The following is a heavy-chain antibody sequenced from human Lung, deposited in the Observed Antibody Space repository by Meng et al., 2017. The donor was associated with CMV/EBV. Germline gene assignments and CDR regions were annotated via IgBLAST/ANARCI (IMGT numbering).Heavy chain of an antibody. Sequence: QAQLVQSGVEVKKPGTSVKLSCKTSGYTFNDYWIHWVRQAPGQGLEWMGRIKPSTGDTSYAQKFRGRPTVTRDTPISTVYMEVNSLTSDDTAVYYCTREGFDYWGQGALVTVSS. CDR3: TREGFDY. J-gene: IGHJ4*02. V-gene: IGHV1-2*06. CDR2: IKPSTGDT. CDR1: GYTFNDYW.